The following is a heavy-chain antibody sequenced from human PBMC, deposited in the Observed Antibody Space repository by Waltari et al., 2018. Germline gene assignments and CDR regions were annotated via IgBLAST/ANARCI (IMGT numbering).Heavy chain of an antibody. CDR1: GFTLTKAW. D-gene: IGHD3-10*01. CDR2: IKSEGDGGTR. V-gene: IGHV3-15*01. Sequence: EVQVVESGGGLVKPGGSLRLSCVVSGFTLTKAWMSWVRQAPGKGLEWVGRIKSEGDGGTRDYSAPLKGRISLSRDDSKNTVYLQMNTLKPEDTAVYFCATDYGDFLGVWGTGTTVTVFS. CDR3: ATDYGDFLGV. J-gene: IGHJ6*04.